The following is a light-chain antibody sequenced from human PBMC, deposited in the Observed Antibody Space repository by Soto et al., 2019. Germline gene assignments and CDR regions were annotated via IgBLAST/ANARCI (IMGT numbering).Light chain of an antibody. CDR1: HNIGYY. V-gene: IGKV1-39*01. CDR2: SSS. Sequence: MRMTQSPPSLPASAGDIVTSTCRASHNIGYYLSWYQQRPGKPPKLLIYSSSILHSAASTRFSGGGSRTDFTLTISDLQPEDFATYYCQQTFSTQISFGGGTKVDIK. J-gene: IGKJ4*02. CDR3: QQTFSTQIS.